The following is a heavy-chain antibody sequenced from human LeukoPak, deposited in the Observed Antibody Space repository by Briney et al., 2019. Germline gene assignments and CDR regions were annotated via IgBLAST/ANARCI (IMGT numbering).Heavy chain of an antibody. Sequence: ASVKVSCKASGYTFTSYYMHWVRQAPGQGLEWVGIINPSGGSTSYAQKFQGRVTMTRDTSTSTVYMELSSLRPEDTAVYYCARDLSKVGAIARWGQGTLVTVSS. CDR1: GYTFTSYY. CDR2: INPSGGST. J-gene: IGHJ4*02. V-gene: IGHV1-46*01. D-gene: IGHD1-26*01. CDR3: ARDLSKVGAIAR.